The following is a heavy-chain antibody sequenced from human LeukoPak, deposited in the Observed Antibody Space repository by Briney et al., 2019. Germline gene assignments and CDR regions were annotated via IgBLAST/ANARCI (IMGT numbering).Heavy chain of an antibody. J-gene: IGHJ3*02. CDR2: ISSSSIYI. V-gene: IGHV3-21*01. CDR3: ARGRDGYNLVDAFDI. D-gene: IGHD5-24*01. Sequence: KPGGSLRLSCAASGLTFSSYWMSWVRQAPGKGLEWVSSISSSSIYIYYADSLKGRFTISRDNAKKSLYLQMNSLRAEDTAVYYCARGRDGYNLVDAFDIWGQGIMVTVSS. CDR1: GLTFSSYW.